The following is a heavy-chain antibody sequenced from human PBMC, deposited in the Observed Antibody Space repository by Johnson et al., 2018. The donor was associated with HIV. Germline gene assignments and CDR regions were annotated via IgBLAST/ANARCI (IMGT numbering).Heavy chain of an antibody. V-gene: IGHV3-23*04. CDR2: IIGGSGGST. J-gene: IGHJ3*01. Sequence: VQLVESGGGLVQPGGSLRLSCAASGFTFSDYPMHWVRQAPGKGLEWVATIIGGSGGSTYFADSVKGRFTISRDNSKNTLYLQMNSLRAADTAVYFCAKDLTYYNFWSGAWGDAFGFWGQGTMVTVSS. D-gene: IGHD3-3*01. CDR1: GFTFSDYP. CDR3: AKDLTYYNFWSGAWGDAFGF.